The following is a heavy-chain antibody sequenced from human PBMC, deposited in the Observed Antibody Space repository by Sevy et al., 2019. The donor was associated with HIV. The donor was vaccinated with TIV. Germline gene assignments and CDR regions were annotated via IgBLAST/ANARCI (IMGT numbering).Heavy chain of an antibody. V-gene: IGHV3-30-3*01. CDR3: ARAGVPYDSSGYYYDY. D-gene: IGHD3-22*01. Sequence: GGSLRLSCAASGFTFSSYAMHWVRQAPGKGLEWVAVISYDGSNKYYADSVKGRFTISRDNSKNTLYLQMNSLIAGDTAEYYCARAGVPYDSSGYYYDYWGHGTLVTVSS. J-gene: IGHJ4*01. CDR2: ISYDGSNK. CDR1: GFTFSSYA.